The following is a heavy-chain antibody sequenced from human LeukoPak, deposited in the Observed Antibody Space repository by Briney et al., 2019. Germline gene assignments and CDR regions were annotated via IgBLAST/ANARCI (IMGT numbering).Heavy chain of an antibody. CDR1: GFTFSSYG. J-gene: IGHJ4*02. Sequence: GRSLRLYCAASGFTFSSYGMHWVRQAPGKGLEWVAVIWYDGSNKYYADSVKGRFTISRDNSKNTLYLQMNSLRAEDTAVYYCAKDIAAAGTSERNDYWGQGTLVTVSS. D-gene: IGHD6-13*01. CDR3: AKDIAAAGTSERNDY. CDR2: IWYDGSNK. V-gene: IGHV3-33*06.